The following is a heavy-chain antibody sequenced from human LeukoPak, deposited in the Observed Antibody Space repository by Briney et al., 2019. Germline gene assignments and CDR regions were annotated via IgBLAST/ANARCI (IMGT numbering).Heavy chain of an antibody. CDR1: GLSFSTYG. CDR2: ISSSGSTI. D-gene: IGHD3-10*02. V-gene: IGHV3-48*04. CDR3: AELGITMIGGV. J-gene: IGHJ6*04. Sequence: GGSLRLSCAASGLSFSTYGMSWVRQAPGKGLEWVSYISSSGSTIYYADSVKGRFTISRDNAKNSLYLQMNSLRAEDTAVYYCAELGITMIGGVWGKGTTVTISS.